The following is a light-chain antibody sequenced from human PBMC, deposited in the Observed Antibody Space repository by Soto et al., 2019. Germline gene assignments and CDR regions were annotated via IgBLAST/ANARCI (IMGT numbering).Light chain of an antibody. CDR3: QQYGGSPRT. CDR2: GAS. J-gene: IGKJ1*01. V-gene: IGKV3-20*01. Sequence: EIVLTQSPGTLSLSPGERATLSCRASQSVSSNYLAWYQQKPGQAPRLLIYGASSRATGIPDRFSGSGSGTEFTLTIGRLEPEDFAVYYCQQYGGSPRTFGQGTKVEIK. CDR1: QSVSSNY.